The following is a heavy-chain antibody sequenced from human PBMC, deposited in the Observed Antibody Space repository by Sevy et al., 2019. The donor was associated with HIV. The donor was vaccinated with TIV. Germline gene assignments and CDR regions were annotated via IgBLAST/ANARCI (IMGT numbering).Heavy chain of an antibody. CDR2: INAGNGNT. D-gene: IGHD4-17*01. V-gene: IGHV1-3*01. J-gene: IGHJ6*02. CDR3: SRFSVYGYYPLYYYYGIYV. CDR1: GYTFTSYA. Sequence: ASVKVSCKASGYTFTSYAMHWVRQAPGQRLEWMGWINAGNGNTKYSQKFQGRVTITRDTSASTAYMELSSLRSEDTAVYYCSRFSVYGYYPLYYYYGIYVWGQGTTVTVSS.